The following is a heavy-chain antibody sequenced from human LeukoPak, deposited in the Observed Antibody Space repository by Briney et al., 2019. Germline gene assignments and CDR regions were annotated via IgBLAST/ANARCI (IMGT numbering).Heavy chain of an antibody. V-gene: IGHV1-18*01. D-gene: IGHD1-26*01. CDR3: ASITSYSGSYLHWFDP. CDR2: ISTSTGDT. J-gene: IGHJ5*02. Sequence: ASVKVSCKTSGYSFILYGISWVRQAPGQGPEWMGWISTSTGDTKYTQKFQGRVTLTTDTSTSTAYMELSRLRSDDTAVYYCASITSYSGSYLHWFDPWGQGTLVTVSS. CDR1: GYSFILYG.